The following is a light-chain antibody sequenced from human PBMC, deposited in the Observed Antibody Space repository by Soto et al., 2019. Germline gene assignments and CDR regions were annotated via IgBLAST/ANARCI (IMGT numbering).Light chain of an antibody. J-gene: IGKJ1*01. Sequence: DIPLTQSPSSLPASVGDRVTVTCRASQSISAYINWYHQKPGKAPKLLISAASSLQSGVPLRFTGGVAGTEFTLNISSLQPEDLGTYYCQQSYAPPWTFGQGTKVEIK. CDR2: AAS. CDR1: QSISAY. CDR3: QQSYAPPWT. V-gene: IGKV1-39*01.